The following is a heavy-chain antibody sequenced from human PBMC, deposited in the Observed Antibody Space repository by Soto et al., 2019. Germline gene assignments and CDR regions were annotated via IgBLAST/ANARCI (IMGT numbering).Heavy chain of an antibody. CDR3: ARDLGYYASDGYFDY. CDR1: GFTFSDYY. CDR2: ISSSGSII. V-gene: IGHV3-11*01. J-gene: IGHJ4*02. D-gene: IGHD3-22*01. Sequence: GGSLRLSCVASGFTFSDYYMSWIRQAPGKGLEWVSYISSSGSIIYYADSVKGRFTISRDNAKNSLYLQLNSLRAEDTAVYYCARDLGYYASDGYFDYWGQGALVTVSS.